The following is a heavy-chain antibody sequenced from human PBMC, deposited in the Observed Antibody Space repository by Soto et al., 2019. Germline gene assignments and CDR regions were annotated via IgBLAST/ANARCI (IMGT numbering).Heavy chain of an antibody. CDR3: ARSKYSISSFDY. J-gene: IGHJ4*02. CDR1: GFSLSTYDVG. Sequence: GPTLVNPTQTLTLTCTFSGFSLSTYDVGFGWICQPPGKALDWLAVIYWDDDKRYSPSLKSRLTITKDTSKNQVLLTMTNMDHVDKATYFCARSKYSISSFDYWGQGALVTVS. D-gene: IGHD6-6*01. V-gene: IGHV2-5*02. CDR2: IYWDDDK.